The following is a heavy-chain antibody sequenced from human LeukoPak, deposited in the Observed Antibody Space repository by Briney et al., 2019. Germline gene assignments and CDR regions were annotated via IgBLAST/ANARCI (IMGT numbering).Heavy chain of an antibody. D-gene: IGHD1-14*01. Sequence: GGSLRLSCVVSGFTFSTFGMHWVRQAPGKGLEWVSYISTSGSPIYYADSVKGRFTISRDNAKNSLYLQMNSLRVDDTAAYFCAGTGLWGQGTLVTVSS. CDR3: AGTGL. J-gene: IGHJ4*02. CDR2: ISTSGSPI. CDR1: GFTFSTFG. V-gene: IGHV3-48*04.